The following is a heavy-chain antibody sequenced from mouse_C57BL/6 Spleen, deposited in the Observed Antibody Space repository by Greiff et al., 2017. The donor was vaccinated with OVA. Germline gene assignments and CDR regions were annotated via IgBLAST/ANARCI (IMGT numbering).Heavy chain of an antibody. CDR3: ARENYGSSRLYAMDY. CDR2: IYPGDGDT. Sequence: QVQLKESGPELVKPGDSVKISCKASGYAFSSSWMNWVQQRPGKGLEWIGRIYPGDGDTNYNGKFKGKATLTADKSSSTAYMQLSSLTSEDSAVYFCARENYGSSRLYAMDYWGQGTSVTVSS. D-gene: IGHD1-1*01. J-gene: IGHJ4*01. CDR1: GYAFSSSW. V-gene: IGHV1-82*01.